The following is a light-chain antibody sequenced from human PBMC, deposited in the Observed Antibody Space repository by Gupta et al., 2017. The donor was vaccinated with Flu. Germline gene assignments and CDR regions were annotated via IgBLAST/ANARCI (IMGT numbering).Light chain of an antibody. CDR1: SGHSSYA. Sequence: VKLTCTLSSGHSSYAIAWHQQQPEKGPRYLLKLKSDGSHIKGDGIPDRFSGSSSGAERYLTTSSLQSEDEADYYCQTWGTGIWVFGGGTKLTVL. J-gene: IGLJ3*02. CDR3: QTWGTGIWV. V-gene: IGLV4-69*01. CDR2: LKSDGSH.